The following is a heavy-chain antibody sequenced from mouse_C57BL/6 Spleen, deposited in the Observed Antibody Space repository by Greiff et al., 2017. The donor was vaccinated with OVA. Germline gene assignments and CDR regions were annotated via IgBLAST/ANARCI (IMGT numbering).Heavy chain of an antibody. D-gene: IGHD2-4*01. CDR1: GFTFSDYY. CDR3: AGGYYDYDGWYFDV. Sequence: VESGGGLVQPGGSLKLSCAASGFTFSDYYMYWVRQTPEKRLEWVAYISNGGGSTYYPDTVKGRFTISRDNAKNTLYLQMSRLKSEDTAMYYCAGGYYDYDGWYFDVWGTGTTVTVSS. CDR2: ISNGGGST. V-gene: IGHV5-12*01. J-gene: IGHJ1*03.